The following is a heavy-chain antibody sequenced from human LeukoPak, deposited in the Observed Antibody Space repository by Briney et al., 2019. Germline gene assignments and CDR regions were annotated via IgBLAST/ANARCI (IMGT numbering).Heavy chain of an antibody. V-gene: IGHV4-4*09. Sequence: PSETLSLTCTVSGGSISSYHWSRVRQPPGKGLEWIGYILTSGSTNYNPSLKSRLTISVDTSKNQFTLKLSSVTAADTAVYYCARRRVSGSYLYYFDYWGQGTLVTVSS. CDR2: ILTSGST. CDR3: ARRRVSGSYLYYFDY. J-gene: IGHJ4*02. D-gene: IGHD1-26*01. CDR1: GGSISSYH.